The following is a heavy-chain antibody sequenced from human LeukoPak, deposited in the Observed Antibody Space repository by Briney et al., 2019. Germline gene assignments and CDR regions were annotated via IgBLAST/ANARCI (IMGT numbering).Heavy chain of an antibody. CDR1: GGSISSHY. J-gene: IGHJ4*02. Sequence: SETLSLTRTVSGGSISSHYWSWIRQPPGEGLEWIGYIYYSGSTNYNPSLKSRVTISVDTSKNQFSLKLSSVTAADTAVYYCARVGYDSSGYYPDYWGQGTLVTVSS. CDR2: IYYSGST. D-gene: IGHD3-22*01. CDR3: ARVGYDSSGYYPDY. V-gene: IGHV4-59*11.